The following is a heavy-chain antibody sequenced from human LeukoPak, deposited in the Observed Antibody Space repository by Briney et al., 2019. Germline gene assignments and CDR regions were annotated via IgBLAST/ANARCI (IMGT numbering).Heavy chain of an antibody. V-gene: IGHV1-8*01. CDR3: AREGGGGTTGTMTYDI. D-gene: IGHD1-1*01. CDR1: GYTFTSYD. J-gene: IGHJ3*02. CDR2: MNPNSGNT. Sequence: GASVKVSCKASGYTFTSYDINWVRQATGQGLEWMGWMNPNSGNTGYAQKFQGRVTMTRNTSINTAYMELSSLRSEDTAVYYCAREGGGGTTGTMTYDIWGQGTMVTASS.